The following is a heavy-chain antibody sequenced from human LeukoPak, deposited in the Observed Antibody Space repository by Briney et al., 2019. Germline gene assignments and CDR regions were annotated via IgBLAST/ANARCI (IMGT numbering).Heavy chain of an antibody. J-gene: IGHJ4*02. V-gene: IGHV4-30-2*01. CDR1: GGSISSGGYS. CDR3: ARGPYDFWSGYYLNYFDY. Sequence: PSQTLCLTCAVSGGSISSGGYSWSWIRQPPGQGLEWIGYIYHSGSTYYNPSLKSRVTISVDRSKNQFSLKLSSVTAADTAVYYCARGPYDFWSGYYLNYFDYWGQGTLVTVSS. D-gene: IGHD3-3*01. CDR2: IYHSGST.